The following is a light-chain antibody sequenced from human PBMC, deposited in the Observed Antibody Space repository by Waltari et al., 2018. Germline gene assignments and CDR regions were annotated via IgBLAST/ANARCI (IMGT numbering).Light chain of an antibody. Sequence: EIVLTQSPGTLSLSPGEGATLSCRASQSITNTYLAWYQQKPGQAPRLLIYGASTRATGIPERFSGSGSGTDFTLTISRLEPEDFAVVYCQQYGSSLWTFGQGTKVEIK. CDR1: QSITNTY. J-gene: IGKJ1*01. CDR2: GAS. V-gene: IGKV3-20*01. CDR3: QQYGSSLWT.